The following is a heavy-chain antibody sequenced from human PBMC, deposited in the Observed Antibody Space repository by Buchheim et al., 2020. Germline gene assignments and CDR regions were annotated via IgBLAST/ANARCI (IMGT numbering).Heavy chain of an antibody. Sequence: QVQLQESGPGLVKPSQTLSLTCTVSGGSISSGGYSWGWIRQHPGKGLEWIGSIYYSGSTYGSTYYTPSLTSRVTISVDTSKNQFSLKLSSVTAADTALYYCARVRGGNPFYYDMDVWGQGTT. CDR2: IYYSGSTYGST. CDR3: ARVRGGNPFYYDMDV. CDR1: GGSISSGGYS. J-gene: IGHJ6*02. V-gene: IGHV4-31*03. D-gene: IGHD4-23*01.